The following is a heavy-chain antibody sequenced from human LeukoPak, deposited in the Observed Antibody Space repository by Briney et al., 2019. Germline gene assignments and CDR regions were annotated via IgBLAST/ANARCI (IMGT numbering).Heavy chain of an antibody. CDR2: IYSGGST. CDR1: EFSVGSSY. J-gene: IGHJ5*02. Sequence: PGGSLRLSCAASEFSVGSSYMTWVRQAPGKGLEWVSLIYSGGSTYYADSVKGRFTISRDNSKNTLYLQMNSLRAEDTAVYYCARAAAVTGAFRDNWFDPWGQGALATVSS. D-gene: IGHD6-19*01. CDR3: ARAAAVTGAFRDNWFDP. V-gene: IGHV3-66*01.